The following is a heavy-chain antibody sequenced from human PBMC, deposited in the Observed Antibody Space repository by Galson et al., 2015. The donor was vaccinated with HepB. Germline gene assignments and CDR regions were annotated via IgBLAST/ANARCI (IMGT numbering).Heavy chain of an antibody. J-gene: IGHJ4*02. CDR2: IIPIFGTA. V-gene: IGHV1-69*13. CDR3: ARGPSSVSNYDSSGYYYDY. CDR1: GGTFSSYA. Sequence: SVKVSCKASGGTFSSYAISWVRQAPGQGLEWMGGIIPIFGTANYAQKFQGRVTITADESTSTAYKELSRLRSDDTAVYYRARGPSSVSNYDSSGYYYDYWGQGTLVTVSS. D-gene: IGHD3-22*01.